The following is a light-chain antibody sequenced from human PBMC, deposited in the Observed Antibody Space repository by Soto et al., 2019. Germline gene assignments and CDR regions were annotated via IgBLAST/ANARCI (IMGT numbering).Light chain of an antibody. Sequence: VVTHSPGPHSLSRGDRATLSCMAIQSVSSSYLAWYQQKPGQAPRLLIYGASTRATGIPARFSGSGSGTEFTLTISSLQSEDFAVYYCQQYNNWPPMTFGQGTKVDI. CDR1: QSVSSSY. V-gene: IGKV3-15*01. J-gene: IGKJ1*01. CDR3: QQYNNWPPMT. CDR2: GAS.